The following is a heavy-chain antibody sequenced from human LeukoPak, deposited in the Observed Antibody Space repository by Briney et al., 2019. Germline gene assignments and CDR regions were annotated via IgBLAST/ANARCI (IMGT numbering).Heavy chain of an antibody. V-gene: IGHV3-11*01. J-gene: IGHJ4*02. D-gene: IGHD1-26*01. Sequence: PGGSLRLSCAASGFTFSDYYMSWIRQAPGKGLEWVSYISSSGSTIYYADSVKGRFTISRDNAKNSLYLQMNSLRAEDTAVYYCARRIMVGATKSFDSWAREPWSPSPQ. CDR3: ARRIMVGATKSFDS. CDR1: GFTFSDYY. CDR2: ISSSGSTI.